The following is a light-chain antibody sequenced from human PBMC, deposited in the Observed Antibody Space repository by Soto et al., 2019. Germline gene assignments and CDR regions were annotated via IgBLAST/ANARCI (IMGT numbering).Light chain of an antibody. CDR1: QTVNSR. Sequence: EIVLTQSQATLSSSPRERANLXCRASQTVNSRLAWYQHKPGQAPRLLIYHTSNRATGIPARFSGSGSGTDFTLTISRLEPEDFALYFCQQYGGSPITFGQGTRLEIK. CDR3: QQYGGSPIT. CDR2: HTS. V-gene: IGKV3-20*01. J-gene: IGKJ5*01.